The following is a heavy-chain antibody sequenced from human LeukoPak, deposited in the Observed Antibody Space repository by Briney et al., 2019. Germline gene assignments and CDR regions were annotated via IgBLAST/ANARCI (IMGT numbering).Heavy chain of an antibody. Sequence: GGSLRLSCAASGFTFSSYAMSWVRQAPGKGLEWVSAISGSGGSTYYADSVKGRFTISRDNSKNTLYLQMNSLRAEDTAVYYCAKDLHRYSGCYYGYWGQGTLVTVSS. J-gene: IGHJ4*02. D-gene: IGHD1-26*01. CDR3: AKDLHRYSGCYYGY. V-gene: IGHV3-23*01. CDR2: ISGSGGST. CDR1: GFTFSSYA.